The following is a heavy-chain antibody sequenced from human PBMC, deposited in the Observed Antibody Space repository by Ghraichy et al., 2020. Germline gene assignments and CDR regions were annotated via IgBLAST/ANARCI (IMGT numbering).Heavy chain of an antibody. Sequence: VKVSCKASGYTFTSYDINWVRQATGQGLEWMGWMNPNSGNTGYAQKFQGRVTMTRNTSISTAYMELSSLRSEDTAVYYCARADYDFWSGYYLWGQGTLVTVSS. CDR1: GYTFTSYD. CDR3: ARADYDFWSGYYL. V-gene: IGHV1-8*01. CDR2: MNPNSGNT. J-gene: IGHJ4*02. D-gene: IGHD3-3*01.